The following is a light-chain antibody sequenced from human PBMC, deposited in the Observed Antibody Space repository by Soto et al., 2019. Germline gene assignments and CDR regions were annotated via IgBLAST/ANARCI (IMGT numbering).Light chain of an antibody. Sequence: QSVLTQPASVSGSPGQSITISCTGTSSDVGAYDFVSWYQHSPGKAPKLVTFDVTHRPPGISDRFSGSKSANTASLTISGLQADDESEYYCCSYAGSNTLLFGGGTKLTVL. CDR3: CSYAGSNTLL. CDR2: DVT. J-gene: IGLJ2*01. CDR1: SSDVGAYDF. V-gene: IGLV2-23*02.